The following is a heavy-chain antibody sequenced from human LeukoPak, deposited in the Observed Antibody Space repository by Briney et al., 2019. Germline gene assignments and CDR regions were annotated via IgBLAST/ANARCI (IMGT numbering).Heavy chain of an antibody. V-gene: IGHV3-53*01. CDR3: ACVWFGESNWFVS. CDR2: MYSGGST. D-gene: IGHD3-10*01. J-gene: IGHJ5*01. Sequence: PGGSLRLSCGAWGLSVRSNYMRGARQAPGKGLEWVSVMYSGGSTNYADSVKGRFIISRDNSKNTLYLQMNSVRAEPTAVYYCACVWFGESNWFVSWGQGTLVTVSS. CDR1: GLSVRSNY.